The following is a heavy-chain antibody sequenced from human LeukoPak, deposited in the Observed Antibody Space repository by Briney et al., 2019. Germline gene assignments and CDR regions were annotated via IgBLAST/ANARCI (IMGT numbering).Heavy chain of an antibody. CDR3: ARDQVTIDY. CDR1: GFTFSSYS. J-gene: IGHJ4*02. Sequence: GGSLRLSCAASGFTFSSYSINWVRQAPGKGLEWVSVIYSGGSTYYADSVKGRFTISRDNSKNTLYLQMNTLRAEDTAVYYCARDQVTIDYWGQGTLVTVSS. V-gene: IGHV3-66*01. CDR2: IYSGGST. D-gene: IGHD4-17*01.